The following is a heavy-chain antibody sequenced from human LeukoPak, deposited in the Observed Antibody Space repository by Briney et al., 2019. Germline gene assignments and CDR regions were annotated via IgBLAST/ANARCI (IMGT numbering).Heavy chain of an antibody. Sequence: ASVKVSCKASGYTFTGHFMHWVRQAPGQGLEWMGWINPNSGGTNYAQKFQGRVTMTRDTSISTAYMELSRLKSDDTAVYYCARDIRRNNSSHIDYWGQGALVTVSS. CDR2: INPNSGGT. CDR3: ARDIRRNNSSHIDY. D-gene: IGHD6-13*01. CDR1: GYTFTGHF. V-gene: IGHV1-2*02. J-gene: IGHJ4*02.